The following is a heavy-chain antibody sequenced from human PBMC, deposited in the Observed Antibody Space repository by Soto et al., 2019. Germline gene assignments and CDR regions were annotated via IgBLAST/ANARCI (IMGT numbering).Heavy chain of an antibody. D-gene: IGHD6-19*01. CDR1: GFPFSSYA. CDR3: AKDLPDSSPGYSSGWYFDY. V-gene: IGHV3-23*01. CDR2: ISGSGGST. Sequence: TVGSLRHSCTASGFPFSSYAMIWVRQAPGKGLEWVSAISGSGGSTYYADSVKGRFTISRDNSKNTLYLQMNSLRAEDTAVYYCAKDLPDSSPGYSSGWYFDYWGQGTLVTVSS. J-gene: IGHJ4*02.